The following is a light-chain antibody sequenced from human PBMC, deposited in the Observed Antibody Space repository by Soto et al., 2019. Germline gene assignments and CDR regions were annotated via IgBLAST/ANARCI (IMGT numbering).Light chain of an antibody. CDR2: EGS. J-gene: IGLJ2*01. CDR3: CSYAGSSTWV. Sequence: QPVLTQPASVSGSPGQSITISCTGTSSDVGSYNLVSWYQQHPGKAPKLMIYEGSKGPSGVSNRFSGSKSGNTASLTISGLQAEDEADYYCCSYAGSSTWVFGGGTKVTVL. CDR1: SSDVGSYNL. V-gene: IGLV2-23*01.